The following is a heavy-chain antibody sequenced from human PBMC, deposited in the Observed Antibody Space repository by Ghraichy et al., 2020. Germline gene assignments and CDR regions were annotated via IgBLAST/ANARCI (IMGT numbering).Heavy chain of an antibody. CDR1: GGSISSGGFY. V-gene: IGHV4-31*03. CDR3: ARNHNSGSLGFDY. D-gene: IGHD1-26*01. CDR2: INYSGST. J-gene: IGHJ4*02. Sequence: SETLSLTCTVSGGSISSGGFYWSWIRQHPGKGLEWIGYINYSGSTYYNPSLKNRVAISVDTSKNQFSLRLSSVTAADTAVYYCARNHNSGSLGFDYWGQGTLVTVSS.